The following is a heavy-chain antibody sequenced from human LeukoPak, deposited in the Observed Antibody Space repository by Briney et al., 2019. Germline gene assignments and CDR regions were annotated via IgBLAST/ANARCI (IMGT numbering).Heavy chain of an antibody. Sequence: SETLSLTCTVSGGSISSYCLSWIRQPPGKGLEWIGYIYYSGSTNYNPSLMSRATISVDSSKNQFSLKLSSVTAAETAVNYCARFYSSSWYHRLGSGWFYYYYYYMDVWDKGTTVTVSS. CDR3: ARFYSSSWYHRLGSGWFYYYYYYMDV. D-gene: IGHD6-13*01. CDR1: GGSISSYC. J-gene: IGHJ6*03. V-gene: IGHV4-59*01. CDR2: IYYSGST.